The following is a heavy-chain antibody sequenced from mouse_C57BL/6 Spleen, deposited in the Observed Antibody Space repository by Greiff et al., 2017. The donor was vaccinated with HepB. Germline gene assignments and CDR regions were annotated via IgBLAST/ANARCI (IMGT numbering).Heavy chain of an antibody. Sequence: VQLQQPGAELVKPGASVKLSCKASGYTFTSYWMHWVKQRPGQGLEWIGMINPNSGSTNYNEKFKSKATLTVDKSSSTAYMQLSSLTSENSAVSSCARWTSYDYDGYWGQGTTLTVSS. D-gene: IGHD2-4*01. CDR3: ARWTSYDYDGY. V-gene: IGHV1-64*01. CDR2: INPNSGST. J-gene: IGHJ2*01. CDR1: GYTFTSYW.